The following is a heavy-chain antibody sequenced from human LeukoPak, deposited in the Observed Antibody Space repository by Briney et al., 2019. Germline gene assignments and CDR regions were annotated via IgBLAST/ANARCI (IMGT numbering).Heavy chain of an antibody. CDR3: ARVREAAGTGYFDY. Sequence: PSETLSLTCAVSGGSISSSNWWSWVRQPPGKGLEWIGEIYHSGSTNYNPSLKSRVTISVDKSKNQFSLKLSSVTAADTAVYYCARVREAAGTGYFDYWGQGTLVTVSS. D-gene: IGHD6-13*01. V-gene: IGHV4-4*02. CDR2: IYHSGST. J-gene: IGHJ4*02. CDR1: GGSISSSNW.